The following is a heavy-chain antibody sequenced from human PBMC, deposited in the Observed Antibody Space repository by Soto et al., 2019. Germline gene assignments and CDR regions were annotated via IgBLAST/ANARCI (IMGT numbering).Heavy chain of an antibody. CDR2: IWHDGSNI. CDR1: GFTFSNYG. Sequence: QVQLVEFGGGVVQPGRSLRLSCAASGFTFSNYGMHWVRQAPGKGLEWVAVIWHDGSNIYYGDSVKGRFTISRDNSKNTLYVQMNGLRAEDTAVYYCARGDLHDIVLMPAANYGMDVWGQGTTVTVSS. J-gene: IGHJ6*02. CDR3: ARGDLHDIVLMPAANYGMDV. D-gene: IGHD2-2*01. V-gene: IGHV3-33*01.